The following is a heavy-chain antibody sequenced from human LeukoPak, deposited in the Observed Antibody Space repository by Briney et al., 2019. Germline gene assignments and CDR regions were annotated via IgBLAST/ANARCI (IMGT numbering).Heavy chain of an antibody. Sequence: GGSLRLSCAASGFTFSSYAMSWVRQAPGKGLEWVSVIYSGGSTYYADSVKGRFTISRDNSKNTLYLQMNSLRAEDTAVYYCARAPRSGWTLDAFDIWGQGTMVTVSS. J-gene: IGHJ3*02. V-gene: IGHV3-53*01. CDR2: IYSGGST. D-gene: IGHD6-19*01. CDR3: ARAPRSGWTLDAFDI. CDR1: GFTFSSYA.